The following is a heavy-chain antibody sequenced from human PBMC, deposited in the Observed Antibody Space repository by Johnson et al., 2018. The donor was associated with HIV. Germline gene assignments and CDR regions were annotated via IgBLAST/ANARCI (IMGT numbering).Heavy chain of an antibody. J-gene: IGHJ3*02. Sequence: YYANSVKGRFTISRDNSKKTLFLQMNSLRVEDTAVYYCARSGGYPNAFDMWGQGTLVTVPA. V-gene: IGHV3-64*01. CDR3: ARSGGYPNAFDM. D-gene: IGHD6-13*01.